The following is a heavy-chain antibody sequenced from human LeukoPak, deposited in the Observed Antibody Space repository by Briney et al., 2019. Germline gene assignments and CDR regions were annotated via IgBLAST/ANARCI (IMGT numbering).Heavy chain of an antibody. CDR3: ARHRSYLSYFDY. V-gene: IGHV4-39*01. J-gene: IGHJ4*02. CDR2: IYYSGST. Sequence: SETLSLTCTVSGGSISSSSYYWGWIRQPPGKGLEWIGSIYYSGSTYYNPALKSRLTISVDTSKNQFSLKLSCVTAEDTAVYYCARHRSYLSYFDYWGQGTLVTVSS. D-gene: IGHD2-2*02. CDR1: GGSISSSSYY.